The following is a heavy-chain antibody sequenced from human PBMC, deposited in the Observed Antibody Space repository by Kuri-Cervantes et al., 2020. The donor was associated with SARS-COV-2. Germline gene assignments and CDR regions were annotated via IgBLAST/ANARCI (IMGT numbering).Heavy chain of an antibody. Sequence: SETLSLTCTVSGGSISSSSYYWGWIRQPPGKGLEWIGSIYYSGSTYYNPSLKSRVTISVDTSKNQFSLKLSSVTAADTAVYYCARLKVSVAECWSGYPAYYFDYWGQGTLVTVSS. CDR3: ARLKVSVAECWSGYPAYYFDY. V-gene: IGHV4-39*01. J-gene: IGHJ4*02. D-gene: IGHD3-3*01. CDR2: IYYSGST. CDR1: GGSISSSSYY.